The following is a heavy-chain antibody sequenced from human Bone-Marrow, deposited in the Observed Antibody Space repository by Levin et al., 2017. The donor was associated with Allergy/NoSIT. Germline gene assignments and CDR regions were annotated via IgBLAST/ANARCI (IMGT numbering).Heavy chain of an antibody. CDR1: RFSFSNFG. D-gene: IGHD6-13*01. J-gene: IGHJ4*02. CDR3: VKDFGGSWYTLLFDY. CDR2: ISYDGTNK. Sequence: GESLKISCAASRFSFSNFGMHWVRQAPGKGLEWVAVISYDGTNKYYADSVKGRFTISRDNSKNTLHLQMNSLRVEDTALYYCVKDFGGSWYTLLFDYWGQGTLVTVSS. V-gene: IGHV3-30*18.